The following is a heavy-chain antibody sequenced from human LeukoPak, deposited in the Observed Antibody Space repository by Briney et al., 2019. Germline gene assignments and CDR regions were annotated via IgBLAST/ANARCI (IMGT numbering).Heavy chain of an antibody. CDR3: AKNRWRTVGGVFDY. J-gene: IGHJ4*02. CDR1: GFNFRSFD. Sequence: GRSLRLSCAASGFNFRSFDMHWVRQAPGKGLEWVAVITYDGSDKYFVNSVKGRFTISRDNSKNTLYPQMDSLRAGDTAVYYCAKNRWRTVGGVFDYWGRGTLVTVSS. V-gene: IGHV3-30*18. CDR2: ITYDGSDK. D-gene: IGHD3-16*01.